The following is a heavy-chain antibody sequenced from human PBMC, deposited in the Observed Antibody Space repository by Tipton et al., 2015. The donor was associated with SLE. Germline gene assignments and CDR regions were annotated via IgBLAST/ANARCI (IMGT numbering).Heavy chain of an antibody. J-gene: IGHJ5*02. Sequence: TLSLTCTVSGCSVSSSSKYWAWIRQPPGKGLEWIGSINYTGTTTYYNSFLKSRVAMSVDTSKNQFSLRLTSVIAADTAVYYCARLHGYSYGLNWFDPWGQGTLISVSS. CDR1: GCSVSSSSKY. CDR2: INYTGTTT. CDR3: ARLHGYSYGLNWFDP. D-gene: IGHD5-18*01. V-gene: IGHV4-39*07.